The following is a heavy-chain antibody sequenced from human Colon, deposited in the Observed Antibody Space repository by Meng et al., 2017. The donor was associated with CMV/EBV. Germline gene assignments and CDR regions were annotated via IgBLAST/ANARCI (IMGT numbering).Heavy chain of an antibody. D-gene: IGHD3-9*01. Sequence: FTCMRYAMVGVPQAQGKRLAWVSAMSGSAGSKYYAYSVQGRFTISIDNSKTTLYLQMNSLRAEYTAVYYCAKCDILTGYYENWYFDLWGRGTLVTVSS. V-gene: IGHV3-23*01. J-gene: IGHJ2*01. CDR2: MSGSAGSK. CDR1: FTCMRYA. CDR3: AKCDILTGYYENWYFDL.